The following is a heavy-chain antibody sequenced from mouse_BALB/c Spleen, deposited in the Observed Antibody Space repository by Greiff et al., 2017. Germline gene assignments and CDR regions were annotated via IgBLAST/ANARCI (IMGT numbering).Heavy chain of an antibody. Sequence: EVMLVESGGDLVKPGGSLKLSCAASGFTFSSYGMSWVRQTPDKRLEWVATISSGGSYTYYPDSVKGRFTISRDNAKNTLYLQMSSLKSEDTAMYYCARHPGVDYWGQGTTLTVSS. CDR1: GFTFSSYG. J-gene: IGHJ2*01. V-gene: IGHV5-6*02. CDR3: ARHPGVDY. CDR2: ISSGGSYT.